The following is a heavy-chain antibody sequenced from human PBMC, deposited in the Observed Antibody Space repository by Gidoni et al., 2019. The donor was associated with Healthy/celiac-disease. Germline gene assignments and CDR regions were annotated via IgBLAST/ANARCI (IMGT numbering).Heavy chain of an antibody. CDR2: LSYSGST. CDR3: DGSGSNDAFDI. V-gene: IGHV4-31*03. CDR1: GGSISSGGYY. D-gene: IGHD3-3*01. J-gene: IGHJ3*02. Sequence: QVQLQESGPGLVKPSQTLSLTCTVSGGSISSGGYYWSWIRQHPGKGLGWIGYLSYSGSTYYNPSLKSRVTISVDKSKNQFFLKLSAVNAADKVVYYCDGSGSNDAFDIWGQGTMVTVSS.